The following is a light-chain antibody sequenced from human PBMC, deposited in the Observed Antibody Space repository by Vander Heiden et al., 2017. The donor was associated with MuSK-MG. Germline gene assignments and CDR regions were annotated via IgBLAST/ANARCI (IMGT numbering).Light chain of an antibody. J-gene: IGKJ3*01. CDR1: QSISSY. CDR3: QQSYSTPRVT. CDR2: AAS. Sequence: DIQMTQSPSSRSASVGDRVTITCRASQSISSYLNWYQQKPGKAPKLLIYAASSLQSGVPSRFSGSGSATEFTLTISSLQPEDFATYYCQQSYSTPRVTFGPGTKVDIK. V-gene: IGKV1-39*01.